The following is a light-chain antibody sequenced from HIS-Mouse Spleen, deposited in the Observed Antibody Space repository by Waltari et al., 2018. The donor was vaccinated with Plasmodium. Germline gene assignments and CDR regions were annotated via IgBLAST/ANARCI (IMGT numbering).Light chain of an antibody. CDR1: RSAVGSYNL. Sequence: HSALTQPASVSGSPGQSITISCTGTRSAVGSYNLVSCYQQHPGQAPKLMIYEVSKRPSGVSKRFSGSKAGNTASLTISGLQAEDEADYYCCSYAGSSTWVFGGGTKLTVL. CDR3: CSYAGSSTWV. J-gene: IGLJ3*02. CDR2: EVS. V-gene: IGLV2-23*02.